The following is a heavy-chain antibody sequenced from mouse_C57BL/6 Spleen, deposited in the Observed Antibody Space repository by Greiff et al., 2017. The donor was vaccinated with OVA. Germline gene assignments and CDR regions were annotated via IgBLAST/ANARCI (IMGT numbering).Heavy chain of an antibody. Sequence: VQLQQSGAELVRPGTSVKVSCKASGYAFTNYLIEWVKQRPGQGLEWIGVINPGSGGTNYNEKFKGKATLTADKSSSTAYMQLSSLTSEDSAVYFCASNWYEVDYWGQGTTLTVSS. J-gene: IGHJ2*01. CDR1: GYAFTNYL. V-gene: IGHV1-54*01. CDR3: ASNWYEVDY. D-gene: IGHD2-14*01. CDR2: INPGSGGT.